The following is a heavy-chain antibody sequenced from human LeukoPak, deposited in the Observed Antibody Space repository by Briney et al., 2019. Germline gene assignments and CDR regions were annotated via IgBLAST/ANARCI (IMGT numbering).Heavy chain of an antibody. Sequence: ASVKVSCKASGYTFTGYYMHWVRQAPGQGLEWMGWINPNSGGTNYAQKFQGRATMTRDTSISTAYMELSRLRSDDTAVYYCARDIAVQWFGELLYYYYYMDVWGKGTTVTVSS. D-gene: IGHD3-10*01. V-gene: IGHV1-2*02. CDR1: GYTFTGYY. CDR2: INPNSGGT. CDR3: ARDIAVQWFGELLYYYYYMDV. J-gene: IGHJ6*03.